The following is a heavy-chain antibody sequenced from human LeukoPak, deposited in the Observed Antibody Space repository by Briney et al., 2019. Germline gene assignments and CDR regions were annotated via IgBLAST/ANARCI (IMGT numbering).Heavy chain of an antibody. CDR1: GYTFTSYG. CDR2: INTNTGNP. CDR3: ARESISGRRASDY. D-gene: IGHD2-2*02. V-gene: IGHV7-4-1*02. J-gene: IGHJ4*02. Sequence: SVKVSCKASGYTFTSYGMNWVRQAPGQGLEWMGWINTNTGNPMYAQGFTGRFVFSLDTSVSTAYLQISSLKAEDTAVYYCARESISGRRASDYWGQGTLVTVSS.